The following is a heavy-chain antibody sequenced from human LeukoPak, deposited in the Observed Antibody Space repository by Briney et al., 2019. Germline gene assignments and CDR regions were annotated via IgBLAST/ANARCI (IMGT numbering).Heavy chain of an antibody. Sequence: ASVKVSLKASGYAFTSHGFNWVRQAPGQGLEWMGWISAYNGDTNYAQKLQGRVTMTTDTSTSTAYMELRSLRSDDTAVYYCARDSNYYGSGSYYSYYYYALDVWGQGTTVTVSS. J-gene: IGHJ6*02. CDR1: GYAFTSHG. CDR2: ISAYNGDT. D-gene: IGHD3-10*01. CDR3: ARDSNYYGSGSYYSYYYYALDV. V-gene: IGHV1-18*01.